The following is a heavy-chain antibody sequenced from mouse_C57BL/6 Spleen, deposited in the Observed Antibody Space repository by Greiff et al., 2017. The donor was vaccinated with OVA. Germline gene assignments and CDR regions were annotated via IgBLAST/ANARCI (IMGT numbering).Heavy chain of an antibody. Sequence: VQLQQPGAELVKPGASVKLSCKASGYTFTSYWMHWVKQRPGQGLEWIGMIHPNSGSTNYNEKFKSKATLTVDKSSSTAYMQLSSLTSEDSAVYYCARERGGMDYGGDYWGQGTTLTVSS. V-gene: IGHV1-64*01. D-gene: IGHD1-1*01. J-gene: IGHJ2*01. CDR2: IHPNSGST. CDR1: GYTFTSYW. CDR3: ARERGGMDYGGDY.